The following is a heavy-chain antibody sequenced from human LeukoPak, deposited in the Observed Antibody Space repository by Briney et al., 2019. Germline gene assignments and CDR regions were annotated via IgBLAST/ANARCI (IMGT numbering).Heavy chain of an antibody. CDR2: ISSSSSYI. V-gene: IGHV3-21*04. CDR1: GFTFSSYS. D-gene: IGHD1-26*01. J-gene: IGHJ4*02. Sequence: KPGGSLRLSCAASGFTFSSYSMNWVRQAPGKGLEWVSSISSSSSYIYYADSVKGRFTISRDNAKNSLYLQMNSLRAEDTALYYCAKDNEMEVVGATLFDYWGQGTLVTVSS. CDR3: AKDNEMEVVGATLFDY.